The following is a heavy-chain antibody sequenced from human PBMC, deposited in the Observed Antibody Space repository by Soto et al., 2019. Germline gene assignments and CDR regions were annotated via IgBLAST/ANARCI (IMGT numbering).Heavy chain of an antibody. CDR1: GFTFNSYD. V-gene: IGHV3-30*18. CDR2: ISYDGSNK. J-gene: IGHJ6*02. D-gene: IGHD6-19*01. Sequence: VQLVESGGGVVQPGRSLRLSCAASGFTFNSYDMHWVRQAPGKGLEWVEVISYDGSNKYYADSVKGRFTISRDNSKNTLYLQMNSLRAEDTAVYYCAKERSAVAPYGMDVWGQGTTVTVSS. CDR3: AKERSAVAPYGMDV.